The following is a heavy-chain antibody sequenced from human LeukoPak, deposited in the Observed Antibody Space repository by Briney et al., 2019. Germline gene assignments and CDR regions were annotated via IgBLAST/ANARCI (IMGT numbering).Heavy chain of an antibody. CDR1: GFSLSNYW. J-gene: IGHJ4*02. D-gene: IGHD3-10*01. CDR3: ASKLGDDGY. V-gene: IGHV3-7*01. Sequence: GGSLRLSCTASGFSLSNYWMNWVRQAPGRGLEWVANIKQDGSDKYYVDSVKGRFTISRDNSKNSLYLQMNSLRAEDTAVYYCASKLGDDGYWGQGTLVSVSS. CDR2: IKQDGSDK.